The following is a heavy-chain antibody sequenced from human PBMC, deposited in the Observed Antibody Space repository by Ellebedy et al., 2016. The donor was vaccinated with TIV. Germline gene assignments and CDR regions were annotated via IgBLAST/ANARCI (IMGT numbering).Heavy chain of an antibody. V-gene: IGHV5-10-1*01. Sequence: GESLKISCKGSGSSFTSYWISWVRQMPGKGLEWMGRIDPSDSYTNYSPSFQGHVTISADKSISTAYLQWSSLKASDTAMYYCARLVGSSGWAEWGWFDPWGQGTLVTVSS. J-gene: IGHJ5*02. D-gene: IGHD6-19*01. CDR3: ARLVGSSGWAEWGWFDP. CDR2: IDPSDSYT. CDR1: GSSFTSYW.